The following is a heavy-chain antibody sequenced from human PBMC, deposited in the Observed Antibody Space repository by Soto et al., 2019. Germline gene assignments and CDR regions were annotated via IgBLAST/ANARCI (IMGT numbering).Heavy chain of an antibody. V-gene: IGHV3-21*01. CDR3: ARDRYSSSWTYYYYYYGMDV. J-gene: IGHJ6*02. Sequence: PGGSLRLSCAASGFTFSSYSMNWVRQAPGKGLEWVSSISSSSCYIYYADSVKGRFTISRDNAKNSLYLQMNSLRAEDTAVYYCARDRYSSSWTYYYYYYGMDVWGQGTTVTVSS. D-gene: IGHD6-13*01. CDR2: ISSSSCYI. CDR1: GFTFSSYS.